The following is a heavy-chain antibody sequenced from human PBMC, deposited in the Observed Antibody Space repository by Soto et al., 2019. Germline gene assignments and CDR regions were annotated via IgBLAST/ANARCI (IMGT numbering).Heavy chain of an antibody. D-gene: IGHD5-12*01. CDR3: ARDLGSGYDPVDY. V-gene: IGHV1-69*14. CDR2: IIPLFGST. Sequence: QVQLVQSGAEVKKPGSSVKVSCKASGDPFSGYSISWVRQAPGQGLEWMGGIIPLFGSTNYAQRFQDRVPITADKAPNTVYMELSGLESEHSAGYYWARDLGSGYDPVDYWGLGTLVTVSS. J-gene: IGHJ4*02. CDR1: GDPFSGYS.